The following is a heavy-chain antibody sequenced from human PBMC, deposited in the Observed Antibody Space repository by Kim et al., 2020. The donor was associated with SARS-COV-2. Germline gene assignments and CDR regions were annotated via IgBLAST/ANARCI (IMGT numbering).Heavy chain of an antibody. V-gene: IGHV3-15*01. J-gene: IGHJ4*02. CDR1: GFIFSKAW. CDR2: IKTNGEGGAT. Sequence: GGSLRLSCAASGFIFSKAWLSWVRQVPGKGLEWVARIKTNGEGGATDYAAPVRGRFTISRDDSKNTFYLQMNSLKTEDTAVYYCATPPRRDYWGQGTLGT. CDR3: ATPPRRDY.